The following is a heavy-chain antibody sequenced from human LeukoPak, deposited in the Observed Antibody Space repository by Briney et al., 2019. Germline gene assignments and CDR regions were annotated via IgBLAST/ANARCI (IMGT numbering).Heavy chain of an antibody. D-gene: IGHD3-22*01. V-gene: IGHV3-30-3*01. Sequence: QTGGSLRLSCAASGFTFSSYAMHWVRQAPGKGLEWVAVISYDGSNKYYADSVKGRFTISRDNSKNTLYLQMNSLRVEDTAVYYCASALTSSYDSSGYPDYFDYWGQGTLVTVS. CDR1: GFTFSSYA. CDR3: ASALTSSYDSSGYPDYFDY. CDR2: ISYDGSNK. J-gene: IGHJ4*02.